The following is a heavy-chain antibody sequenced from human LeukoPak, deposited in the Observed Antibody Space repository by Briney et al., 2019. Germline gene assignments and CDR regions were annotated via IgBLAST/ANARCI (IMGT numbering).Heavy chain of an antibody. V-gene: IGHV4-39*01. CDR1: GGSISSSNNY. D-gene: IGHD4-17*01. Sequence: PSGTLSLTCTVSGGSISSSNNYWAWIGQPPGKGLEWIGAKYYSGKTYYNPSLKSRVIISVDMSKNQFSLKLSSVTAADTAVYYCARRGDYGDPVNYWGQGTLVTVSS. CDR3: ARRGDYGDPVNY. J-gene: IGHJ4*02. CDR2: KYYSGKT.